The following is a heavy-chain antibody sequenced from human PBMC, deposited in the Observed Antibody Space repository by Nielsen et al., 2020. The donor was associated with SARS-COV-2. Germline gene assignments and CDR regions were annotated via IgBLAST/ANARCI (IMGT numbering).Heavy chain of an antibody. CDR2: VSHSGST. Sequence: SETLSLTCAVSGDSVSSNDWWTWVRQSPGKGIEWIGEVSHSGSTNYNPSRKSPVTLSMDKSKNQFSLRLTSVSAADTADYFCARGDLVVVPSPLLGLGPIFYSFYLDVWGKGTTVIVSS. J-gene: IGHJ6*03. D-gene: IGHD2-2*02. V-gene: IGHV4-4*02. CDR3: ARGDLVVVPSPLLGLGPIFYSFYLDV. CDR1: GDSVSSNDW.